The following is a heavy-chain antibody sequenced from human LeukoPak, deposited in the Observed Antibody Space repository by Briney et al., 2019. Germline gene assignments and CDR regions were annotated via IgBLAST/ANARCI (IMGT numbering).Heavy chain of an antibody. V-gene: IGHV3-23*01. CDR1: GFTFSRYA. D-gene: IGHD4-17*01. Sequence: GGSLRLSCAASGFTFSRYAMSWVRQAPGKGLEWVSAISGSGGSTYYADSVKGRFTISRDNSKNTLYLQMNSLRAEDTAVYYCAKAPHNYGDYVGGMDVWGQGTTVTVSS. CDR3: AKAPHNYGDYVGGMDV. J-gene: IGHJ6*02. CDR2: ISGSGGST.